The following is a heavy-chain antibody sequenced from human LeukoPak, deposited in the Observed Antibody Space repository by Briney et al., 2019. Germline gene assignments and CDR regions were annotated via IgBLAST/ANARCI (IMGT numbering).Heavy chain of an antibody. CDR3: ARQRTDGYTFDY. CDR1: GGSISSYY. D-gene: IGHD5-24*01. CDR2: IYYSGST. Sequence: PSETLSLTCTASGGSISSYYWSWIRQPPGKGLEWIGYIYYSGSTNYNPSLKSRVTISVDTSKNQFSLKLSSVTAADTAVYYCARQRTDGYTFDYWGQGTLVTVSS. J-gene: IGHJ4*02. V-gene: IGHV4-59*08.